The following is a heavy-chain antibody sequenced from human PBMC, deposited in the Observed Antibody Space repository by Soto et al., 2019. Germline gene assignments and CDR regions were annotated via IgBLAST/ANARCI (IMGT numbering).Heavy chain of an antibody. CDR1: GLVLSNVW. CDR3: ADIAVVHSGDY. Sequence: EVQLVESGGGLVKPGGSLRLSCAASGLVLSNVWMNWVRQAPGKGLEWVARIKTKTDGETTDYAAPVKGRFTISRDDSKNTVYLQMNSLETEDTAVYYCADIAVVHSGDYWGQVTLVTVSS. V-gene: IGHV3-15*07. D-gene: IGHD6-19*01. J-gene: IGHJ4*02. CDR2: IKTKTDGETT.